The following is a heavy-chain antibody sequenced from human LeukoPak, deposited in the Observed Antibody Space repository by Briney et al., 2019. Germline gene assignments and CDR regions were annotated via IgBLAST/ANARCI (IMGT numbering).Heavy chain of an antibody. J-gene: IGHJ3*02. Sequence: ASVKVSCKASGYTFSVYFINWVRQVPGQGLEWMGIIYPSGGRTNYAQKFQGRVTMTRDMSTSTVYMELSSLRSEDTAVYYCASRTRPDVGAFDIWGQGTMVTVSS. CDR3: ASRTRPDVGAFDI. D-gene: IGHD6-6*01. CDR1: GYTFSVYF. V-gene: IGHV1-46*01. CDR2: IYPSGGRT.